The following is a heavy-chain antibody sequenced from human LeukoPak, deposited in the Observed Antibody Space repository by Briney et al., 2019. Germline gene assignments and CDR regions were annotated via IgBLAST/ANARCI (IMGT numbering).Heavy chain of an antibody. Sequence: GASVKVSCKASGYTFISYSMNWVRQAPGQGLEWMGIINPSGGSTSYAQKFQGRVTMTRDMSTSTAYMELSSLRSEDTAVYYCATAKLTGDWNYYYYMDVWGKGTTVTVSS. V-gene: IGHV1-46*01. CDR2: INPSGGST. CDR3: ATAKLTGDWNYYYYMDV. J-gene: IGHJ6*03. CDR1: GYTFISYS. D-gene: IGHD7-27*01.